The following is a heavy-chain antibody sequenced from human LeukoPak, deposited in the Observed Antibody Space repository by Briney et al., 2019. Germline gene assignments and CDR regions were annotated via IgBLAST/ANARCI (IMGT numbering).Heavy chain of an antibody. Sequence: GGSLRLSCAASGFTFSSYSMNWVRQAPGKGLEWVSSISSSSSYIYYADSVKGRFTISRDNSKNTLYLQMNSLRAEDTAVYYCAKLIPKRYYDILTGRGALDYWGQGTLVTVSS. CDR3: AKLIPKRYYDILTGRGALDY. CDR1: GFTFSSYS. J-gene: IGHJ4*02. D-gene: IGHD3-9*01. CDR2: ISSSSSYI. V-gene: IGHV3-21*04.